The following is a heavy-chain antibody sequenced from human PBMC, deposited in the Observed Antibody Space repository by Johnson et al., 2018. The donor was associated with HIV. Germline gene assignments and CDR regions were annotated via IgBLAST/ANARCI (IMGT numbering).Heavy chain of an antibody. CDR1: GFTFDDYA. V-gene: IGHV3-43D*03. CDR2: IRWDGGST. D-gene: IGHD3-3*01. J-gene: IGHJ3*02. CDR3: ARDRRITIFGSGRAVQSNDAFDI. Sequence: VQLVESGGVVVQPGGSLRLSCAASGFTFDDYAMHWVRQAPGKGLEWVSLIRWDGGSTYYEDSVKGRFPISSDNSKNSLYLQMNSLRAEDTALYYCARDRRITIFGSGRAVQSNDAFDIWGQGTMVTVSS.